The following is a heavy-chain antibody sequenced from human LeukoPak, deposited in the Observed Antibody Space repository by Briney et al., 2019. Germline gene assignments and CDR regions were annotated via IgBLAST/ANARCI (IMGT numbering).Heavy chain of an antibody. D-gene: IGHD2-8*02. CDR1: GASIGISPYA. CDR2: FHYNGNT. J-gene: IGHJ5*02. CDR3: VRQPTGHPNWFDP. Sequence: SETLSLTCTVSGASIGISPYAWAWIRQSPEKGLEWIGAFHYNGNTYYSPALKSRATISVDRSRKQFSLKLTSLTAADTAVYYCVRQPTGHPNWFDPWGQGTLVTVSS. V-gene: IGHV4-39*01.